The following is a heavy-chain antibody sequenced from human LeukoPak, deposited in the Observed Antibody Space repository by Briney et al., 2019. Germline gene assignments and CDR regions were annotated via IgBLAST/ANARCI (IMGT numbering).Heavy chain of an antibody. V-gene: IGHV3-23*01. J-gene: IGHJ3*02. CDR2: ISGSGGST. CDR3: ARGGGTQWLLRAFDI. CDR1: GFPFSSYG. Sequence: GGSLRLSCAASGFPFSSYGMSWVRQAPGKGLEWVSAISGSGGSTYYADSVKGRFTISRDNSKNTLYLQMNSLRAEDTAVYYCARGGGTQWLLRAFDIWGQGTMVTVSS. D-gene: IGHD6-19*01.